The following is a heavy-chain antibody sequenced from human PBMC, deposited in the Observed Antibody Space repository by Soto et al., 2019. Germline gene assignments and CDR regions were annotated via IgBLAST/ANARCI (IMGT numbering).Heavy chain of an antibody. D-gene: IGHD3-9*01. J-gene: IGHJ6*03. Sequence: SETLSLTCTVSGGSISSSSYNWGWIRQPPGKGLEWIGSIYYIGSTYYNPSLKSRVTISVDTSKNQFSLKLSSVTAADTAVYYCASGMRDYDILTGYYNYYYMDVWGKGTKVTVSS. CDR3: ASGMRDYDILTGYYNYYYMDV. CDR2: IYYIGST. V-gene: IGHV4-39*01. CDR1: GGSISSSSYN.